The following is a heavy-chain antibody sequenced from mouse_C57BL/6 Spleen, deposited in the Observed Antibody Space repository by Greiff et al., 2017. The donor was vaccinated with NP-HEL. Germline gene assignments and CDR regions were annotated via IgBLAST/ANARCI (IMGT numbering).Heavy chain of an antibody. D-gene: IGHD2-5*01. Sequence: VQLQQSGAELVKPGASVKMSCKASGYTFTSYWITWVKQRPGQGLEWIGDIYPGSGSTNYNEKFKSKATLTVDTSSSTAYMQLSSLTSEDSAVYYCARHSNYVLWYFDVWGTWTTVTVSS. CDR2: IYPGSGST. CDR1: GYTFTSYW. CDR3: ARHSNYVLWYFDV. J-gene: IGHJ1*03. V-gene: IGHV1-55*01.